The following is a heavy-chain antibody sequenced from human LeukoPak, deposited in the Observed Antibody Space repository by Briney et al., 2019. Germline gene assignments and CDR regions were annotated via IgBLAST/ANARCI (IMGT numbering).Heavy chain of an antibody. CDR1: GYTFTSYY. V-gene: IGHV1-46*01. CDR2: IIPIFGTA. J-gene: IGHJ4*02. CDR3: ARDVWFGERNFDY. D-gene: IGHD3-10*01. Sequence: ASVKVSCKASGYTFTSYYMHWVRQAPGQGLEWMGGIIPIFGTANYAQKFQGRVTMTTDTSTSTASMELRSLRSDDTAVYYCARDVWFGERNFDYWGQGTLVTVSS.